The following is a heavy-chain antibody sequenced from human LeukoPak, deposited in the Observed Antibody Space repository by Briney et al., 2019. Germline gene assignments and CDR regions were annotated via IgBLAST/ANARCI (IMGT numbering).Heavy chain of an antibody. CDR3: ARLIVGATGEYFQH. D-gene: IGHD1-26*01. Sequence: ASVKVSCKASGYTFTGYYMHWVRQAPGQGLEWMGWINPNSGGTNYAQKFQGRVTMTRDTSISTAYMELSRLRSDDTAVYYCARLIVGATGEYFQHWGQGTLVTVS. CDR2: INPNSGGT. V-gene: IGHV1-2*02. J-gene: IGHJ1*01. CDR1: GYTFTGYY.